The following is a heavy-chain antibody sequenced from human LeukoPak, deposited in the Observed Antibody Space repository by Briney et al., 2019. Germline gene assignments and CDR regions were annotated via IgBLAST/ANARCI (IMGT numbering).Heavy chain of an antibody. J-gene: IGHJ4*02. CDR1: GFTLTNLA. V-gene: IGHV3-23*01. D-gene: IGHD3-3*01. CDR2: ISSSGGDT. Sequence: PGGSLRLSCTASGFTLTNLAMTWVRQAPGKGLEWVSAISSSGGDTYHADSVKGRFTISRDSSKNTLFLQMNSLRAEDTGVYYCARDWSGYFDYWGQGTLVTVSS. CDR3: ARDWSGYFDY.